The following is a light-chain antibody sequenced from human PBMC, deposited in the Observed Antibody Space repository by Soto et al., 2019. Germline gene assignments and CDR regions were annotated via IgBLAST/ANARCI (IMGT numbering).Light chain of an antibody. CDR3: QHYNSYSRT. CDR1: QTISSW. V-gene: IGKV1-5*03. CDR2: KAS. Sequence: DIQMTQSPSTLSGSVGDRVTITCRASQTISSWVAWYQQKPGKAPKLLIYKASTLETGAQSRFAGSGSGTGFTLTITRLQPDDFATYYCQHYNSYSRTFGQGTKVDIK. J-gene: IGKJ1*01.